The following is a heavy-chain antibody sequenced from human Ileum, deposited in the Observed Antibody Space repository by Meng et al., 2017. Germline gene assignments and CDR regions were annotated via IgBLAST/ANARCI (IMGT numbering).Heavy chain of an antibody. CDR1: GAPLSNSY. CDR3: ARAEFCVGGTCYSNYFDT. CDR2: IHSSGST. D-gene: IGHD2-15*01. V-gene: IGHV4-4*07. Sequence: QGQLQASVPAVVTPPETLSLTGTASGAPLSNSYGSCIRQAAGRGLEWIGRIHSSGSTNYNPSPMTRVTMSIDMSKSHFSLKLSSVTAADAAIYFCARAEFCVGGTCYSNYFDTWGRGTLVTVFS. J-gene: IGHJ5*02.